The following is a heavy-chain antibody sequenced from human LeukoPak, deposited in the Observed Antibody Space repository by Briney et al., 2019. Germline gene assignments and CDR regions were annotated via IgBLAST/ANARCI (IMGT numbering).Heavy chain of an antibody. J-gene: IGHJ6*04. D-gene: IGHD5-18*01. V-gene: IGHV3-11*04. Sequence: PGGSLRLSCAASGFIFTDYFMTWIRQAPGKGLEWVSYISSSGDTIFYADSVKGRFTISRDNAKNSLYLQMNSLRAEDTAVYYCARFLVDTVMLWPADVWGKGTTVTVSS. CDR2: ISSSGDTI. CDR1: GFIFTDYF. CDR3: ARFLVDTVMLWPADV.